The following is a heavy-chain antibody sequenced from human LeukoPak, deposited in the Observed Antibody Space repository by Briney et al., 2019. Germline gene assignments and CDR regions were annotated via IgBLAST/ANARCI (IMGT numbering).Heavy chain of an antibody. Sequence: PSETLSLTCTVSGDSINSYFWTWIRQPAGKGLEWIGRIYTSGSTNYNPSLKSRVTMSVDTPKNQFSLKLSSVTAADTAVYFCAKGGTYCGGDCYSDDAFDIWGQGTMVTVSS. CDR3: AKGGTYCGGDCYSDDAFDI. J-gene: IGHJ3*02. V-gene: IGHV4-4*07. CDR2: IYTSGST. CDR1: GDSINSYF. D-gene: IGHD2-21*02.